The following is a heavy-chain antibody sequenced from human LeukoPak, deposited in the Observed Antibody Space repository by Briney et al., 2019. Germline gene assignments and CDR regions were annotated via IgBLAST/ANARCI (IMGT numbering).Heavy chain of an antibody. J-gene: IGHJ4*02. CDR3: ARDFLTMVRGVIPFDY. D-gene: IGHD3-10*01. CDR1: GYTFTSYG. V-gene: IGHV1-18*01. Sequence: ASVKVSCKASGYTFTSYGISWVRQAPGQGLEWMGWISAYNGNTNYAQKLQGRVTMTTDTSTSTAYMELRSLRSDDPAVYYCARDFLTMVRGVIPFDYWGQGTLVTVSS. CDR2: ISAYNGNT.